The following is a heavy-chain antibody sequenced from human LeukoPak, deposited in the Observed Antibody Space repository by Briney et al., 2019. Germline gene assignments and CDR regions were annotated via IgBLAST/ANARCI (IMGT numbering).Heavy chain of an antibody. CDR2: XXXXXDTT. Sequence: GGSLRLSCAASEFTFSSYAMXXXRXAPGXXXXXXXXXXXXXDTTYYGXSVKGRFXIXXXNSKNTLYLQMHSLRAEDTAVKYCAXDTSIARYCPXGVCSPFDYWGQGTLVIVSS. CDR3: AXDTSIARYCPXGVCSPFDY. CDR1: EFTFSSYA. V-gene: IGHV3-23*01. J-gene: IGHJ4*02. D-gene: IGHD2-8*01.